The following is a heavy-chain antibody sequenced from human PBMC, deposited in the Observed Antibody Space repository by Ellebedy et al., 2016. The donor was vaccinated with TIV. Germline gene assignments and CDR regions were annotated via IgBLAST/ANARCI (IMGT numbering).Heavy chain of an antibody. CDR2: IYSGGST. CDR3: ARDRYIEGDGMDV. CDR1: GFTVSSNY. V-gene: IGHV3-53*01. D-gene: IGHD1-26*01. Sequence: GGSLRLSCAASGFTVSSNYMSWVRQAPGKGLEWVSVIYSGGSTYYADSVKGRFTISRDNSKNTLYLQMNSLRAEDTAVYYCARDRYIEGDGMDVWGQGTTVTVSS. J-gene: IGHJ6*02.